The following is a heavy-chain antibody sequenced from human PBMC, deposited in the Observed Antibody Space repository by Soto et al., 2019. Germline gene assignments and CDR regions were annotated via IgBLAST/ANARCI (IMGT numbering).Heavy chain of an antibody. J-gene: IGHJ4*02. D-gene: IGHD3-22*01. CDR1: GGSISSGGYS. V-gene: IGHV4-30-2*01. Sequence: SETLSLTCAVSGGSISSGGYSWSWIRQPPGKGLEGIGYIYHSGSTYYNPSLKSRVTISVDRSKNQFSLKLSSVTAADTAVYYCARGAPYYYDSSGYSLDYWGQGTLVTVSS. CDR3: ARGAPYYYDSSGYSLDY. CDR2: IYHSGST.